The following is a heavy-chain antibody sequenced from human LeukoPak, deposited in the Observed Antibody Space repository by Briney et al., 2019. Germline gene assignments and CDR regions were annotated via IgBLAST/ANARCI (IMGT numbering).Heavy chain of an antibody. D-gene: IGHD1-26*01. J-gene: IGHJ3*02. Sequence: SVKVSCKASGGTFSSYAISWVRQAPGQGLEWMGRIIPILGIANYAQKFQGRVTITADKSTSTAYMELSSLRSEDTAVYYCARAEWELPGGDAFDIWGQGTMVTVSS. CDR3: ARAEWELPGGDAFDI. CDR1: GGTFSSYA. V-gene: IGHV1-69*04. CDR2: IIPILGIA.